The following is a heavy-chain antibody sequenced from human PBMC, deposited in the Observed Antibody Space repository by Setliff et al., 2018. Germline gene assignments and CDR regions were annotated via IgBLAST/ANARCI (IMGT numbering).Heavy chain of an antibody. D-gene: IGHD3-16*01. CDR2: ISYSGIT. V-gene: IGHV4-59*02. J-gene: IGHJ4*02. CDR1: GASVSSHY. Sequence: SETLSLTCNVSGASVSSHYWDWIRQPPGKGLEWIGFISYSGITTYNVSLKSRVSISVDTSKNQLSLTLSSVAAADTAVYYCARRPPYWGFDYWGRGTLVTVSS. CDR3: ARRPPYWGFDY.